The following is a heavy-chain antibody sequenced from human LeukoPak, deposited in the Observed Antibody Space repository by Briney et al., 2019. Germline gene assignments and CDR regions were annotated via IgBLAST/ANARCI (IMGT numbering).Heavy chain of an antibody. Sequence: GGSLRLSCEASGFSFSNKVMTWVRQAPGKGLEWVSYISANGDVTYYADSVKGRFTISRDNSNNTLYLQMNSLRAEDAAVYFCAKPPGLVGVGDYWGQGTLVTVSS. CDR1: GFSFSNKV. CDR2: ISANGDVT. D-gene: IGHD1-26*01. V-gene: IGHV3-23*01. CDR3: AKPPGLVGVGDY. J-gene: IGHJ4*02.